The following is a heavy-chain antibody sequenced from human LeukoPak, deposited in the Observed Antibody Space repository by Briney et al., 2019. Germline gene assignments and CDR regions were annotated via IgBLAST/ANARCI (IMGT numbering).Heavy chain of an antibody. CDR1: GFTFSNAW. V-gene: IGHV3-15*01. CDR2: IKSRTDGGTT. D-gene: IGHD6-19*01. J-gene: IGHJ1*01. Sequence: GGPLRLSCAASGFTFSNAWMSWVRQAPGKGLEWVGRIKSRTDGGTTDYAAPVKGRITISRDDSKNTLYLQMNSLKTEDTAVYFCTTAPSGWYFGYFQRWGRGTLVTVSS. CDR3: TTAPSGWYFGYFQR.